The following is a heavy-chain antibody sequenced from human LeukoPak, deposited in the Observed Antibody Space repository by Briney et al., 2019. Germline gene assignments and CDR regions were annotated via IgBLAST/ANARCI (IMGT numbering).Heavy chain of an antibody. J-gene: IGHJ4*02. CDR2: IYYSGST. V-gene: IGHV4-31*03. Sequence: KPSETLSLTCTVSGGSISGGGYYWSWIRQHPGKGLEWIGYIYYSGSTYYNPSLKSRVAISVDTSKNQFSLKVSSVTAADTAVYCCARGTSANFDYWGQGTLVTVSS. D-gene: IGHD1-14*01. CDR1: GGSISGGGYY. CDR3: ARGTSANFDY.